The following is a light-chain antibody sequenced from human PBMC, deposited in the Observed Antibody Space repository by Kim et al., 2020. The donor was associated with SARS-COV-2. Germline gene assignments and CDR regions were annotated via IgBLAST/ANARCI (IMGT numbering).Light chain of an antibody. V-gene: IGKV3-11*01. CDR1: QSVYTY. CDR3: QQRYDWPIT. J-gene: IGKJ5*01. CDR2: DAS. Sequence: EIVLTQSPATLPLSPGERATLSCRASQSVYTYLAWYQQIRGQAPRLLIYDASYRATDIPARFSGSGSGTDFTLTISRLEREDFAVYYCQQRYDWPITFGQGTRLEIK.